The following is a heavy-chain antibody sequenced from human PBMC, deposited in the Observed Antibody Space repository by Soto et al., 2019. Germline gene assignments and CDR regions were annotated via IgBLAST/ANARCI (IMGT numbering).Heavy chain of an antibody. V-gene: IGHV1-8*01. J-gene: IGHJ6*03. Sequence: AAVKVSCKASGYTFTSYDINWVRQATGQGLEWMGWMNPNSGNTGYAQKFQGRVTMTRNTSISTAYMELSSLRSEDTAVYYCARVESIAAAGGYYYYYYMDVWGKGTTFTVSS. D-gene: IGHD6-13*01. CDR1: GYTFTSYD. CDR2: MNPNSGNT. CDR3: ARVESIAAAGGYYYYYYMDV.